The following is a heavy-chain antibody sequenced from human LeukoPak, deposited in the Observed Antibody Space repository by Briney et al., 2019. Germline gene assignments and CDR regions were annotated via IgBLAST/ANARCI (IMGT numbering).Heavy chain of an antibody. D-gene: IGHD3-10*01. CDR3: ARQQYPIWFGVDY. J-gene: IGHJ4*02. V-gene: IGHV4-39*01. CDR1: GAYINSISYY. Sequence: SETLSLTCTVSGAYINSISYYWGWIRQPPGKGLEWIGSIFYSGSTHYNPSLKSRVSISVDTSKDQFSLKLTSVTAADTALYYCARQQYPIWFGVDYWGQGILVTVSS. CDR2: IFYSGST.